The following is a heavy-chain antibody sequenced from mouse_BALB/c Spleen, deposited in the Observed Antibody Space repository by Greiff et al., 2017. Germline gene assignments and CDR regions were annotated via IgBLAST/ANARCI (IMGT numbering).Heavy chain of an antibody. J-gene: IGHJ4*01. CDR3: ARGGSYYAMDY. CDR1: GFTFSSYA. V-gene: IGHV5-9-4*01. CDR2: ISSGGSYT. Sequence: EVHLVESGGGLVKPGGSLKLSCAASGFTFSSYAMSWVRQSPEKRLEWVAEISSGGSYTYYPDTVTGRFTISRDNAKNTLYLEMSSLRSEDTAMYYCARGGSYYAMDYWGQGTSVTVSS.